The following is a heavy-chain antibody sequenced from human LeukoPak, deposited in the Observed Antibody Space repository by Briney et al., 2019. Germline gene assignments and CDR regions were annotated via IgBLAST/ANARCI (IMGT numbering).Heavy chain of an antibody. CDR1: GFTFGSYA. CDR2: ITGSESST. V-gene: IGHV3-23*01. J-gene: IGHJ4*02. CDR3: ARDLAFDY. Sequence: PGGSLRLSCAASGFTFGSYAMTWVRQAPGEGLEWVPVITGSESSTYYADSVRGRFTISRDNPKNTLYLQMNSLRAEGTAVYYCARDLAFDYWGQGTLVTVSS.